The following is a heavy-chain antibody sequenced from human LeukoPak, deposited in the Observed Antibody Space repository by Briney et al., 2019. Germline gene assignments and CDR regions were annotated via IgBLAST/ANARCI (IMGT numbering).Heavy chain of an antibody. Sequence: GASVKVSCKVSGYTLTELSMHWVRQAPGKGLEWMGGFDPEDGETIYAQKFQGRVTMTEDTSTDTAYMELSSLRSEDTAVYYCATSLVGATTPHGAFDIWGQGTMVTVSS. J-gene: IGHJ3*02. V-gene: IGHV1-24*01. CDR2: FDPEDGET. CDR3: ATSLVGATTPHGAFDI. CDR1: GYTLTELS. D-gene: IGHD1-26*01.